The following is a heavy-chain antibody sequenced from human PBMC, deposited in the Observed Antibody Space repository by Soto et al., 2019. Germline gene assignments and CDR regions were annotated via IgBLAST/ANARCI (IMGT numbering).Heavy chain of an antibody. CDR3: ARGLNYYGSGSYL. CDR2: INHSGST. J-gene: IGHJ4*02. V-gene: IGHV4-34*01. D-gene: IGHD3-10*01. CDR1: GGSFSGYY. Sequence: TLSVTCAFYGGSFSGYYWSWIRQPPGKGLEWIGEINHSGSTNYNPSLKSRVTISVDTSKNQFSLKLSSVTAADTAVYYCARGLNYYGSGSYLWGQGTLVTVSS.